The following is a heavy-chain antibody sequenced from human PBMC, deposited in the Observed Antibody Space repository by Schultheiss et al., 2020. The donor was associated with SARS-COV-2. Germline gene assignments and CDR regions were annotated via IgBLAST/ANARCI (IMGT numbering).Heavy chain of an antibody. Sequence: SETLSLTCTVSGGSISSYYWSWIRQPPGKGLEWIGYIYYSGSTNYNPSLKSRVTISVDTSKNQFSLKLSSVTAADTAVYYCARVASAEVPAALAYYYYYYIDVWGKGTTVTVSS. CDR3: ARVASAEVPAALAYYYYYYIDV. J-gene: IGHJ6*03. V-gene: IGHV4-59*08. D-gene: IGHD2-2*01. CDR1: GGSISSYY. CDR2: IYYSGST.